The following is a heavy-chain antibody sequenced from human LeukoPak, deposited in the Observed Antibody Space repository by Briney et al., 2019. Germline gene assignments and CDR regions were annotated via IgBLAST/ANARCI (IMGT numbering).Heavy chain of an antibody. CDR2: INHSGST. CDR1: GGSFSGYY. J-gene: IGHJ4*02. D-gene: IGHD4-17*01. CDR3: ARRRYGAPLTSFDY. Sequence: SETLSLTCAVYGGSFSGYYWSWIRQPPGKGLEWIGEINHSGSTNYNPSLKSRVTISVDTSKNQFSLKLSSVTAADTAVYYCARRRYGAPLTSFDYWGQGTLVTVSS. V-gene: IGHV4-34*01.